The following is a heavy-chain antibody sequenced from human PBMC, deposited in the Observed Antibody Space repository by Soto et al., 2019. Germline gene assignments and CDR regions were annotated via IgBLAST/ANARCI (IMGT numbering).Heavy chain of an antibody. CDR1: GYTFTSYG. CDR3: ARDMTYCSGGICFERPCYHRYLLSVPTRRTTDL. J-gene: IGHJ2*01. Sequence: GASVKVSCKASGYTFTSYGISWVRQAPGQGLEWMGWISAYNGNTNYAQKLQGRVTMTTDTSTSTAYMELRSLRSDDTAVYYCARDMTYCSGGICFERPCYHRYLLSVPTRRTTDL. V-gene: IGHV1-18*01. D-gene: IGHD2-15*01. CDR2: ISAYNGNT.